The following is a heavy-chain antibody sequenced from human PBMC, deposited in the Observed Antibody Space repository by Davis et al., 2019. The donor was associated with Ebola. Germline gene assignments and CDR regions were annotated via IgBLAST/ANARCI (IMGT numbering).Heavy chain of an antibody. V-gene: IGHV4-59*01. Sequence: SETLSLTCTVSGGSISSYYWSWIRQTPGKGLEWIGYIYYSGNTNYNPSLQSRVTISVDTSKNQFSLKLTSVTAADTAVYYCARERFGGYIVVVPAAPGYYMDVWGKGTTVTVSS. J-gene: IGHJ6*03. CDR2: IYYSGNT. D-gene: IGHD2-2*01. CDR3: ARERFGGYIVVVPAAPGYYMDV. CDR1: GGSISSYY.